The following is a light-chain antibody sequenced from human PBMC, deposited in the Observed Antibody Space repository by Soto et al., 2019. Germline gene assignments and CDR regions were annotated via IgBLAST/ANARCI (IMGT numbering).Light chain of an antibody. Sequence: AIQLTQSPSSLSASVGDRFTITCRASQAIRGALAWYQQKPGKAPKFLIFDVSTLQSGVPSRFSGSGSGTDFTLTISSLQPEDFGTYYCQQFNTYPITFGQGTRLEIK. J-gene: IGKJ5*01. CDR1: QAIRGA. CDR2: DVS. V-gene: IGKV1-13*02. CDR3: QQFNTYPIT.